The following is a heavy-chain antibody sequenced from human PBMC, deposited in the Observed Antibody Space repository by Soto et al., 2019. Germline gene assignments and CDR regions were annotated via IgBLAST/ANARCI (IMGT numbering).Heavy chain of an antibody. CDR1: GGSISSGGYF. V-gene: IGHV4-30-2*01. Sequence: QLQLQVSGSGLVKPSQTLSLTCAVSGGSISSGGYFWSWIRQPPGKGLEWIGYIYHSGSIYYNPSLKSRVTMSVDRSKNQFSLKLSSVTAADTAVYYCARVPDYWGQGTLVTVSS. CDR2: IYHSGSI. CDR3: ARVPDY. J-gene: IGHJ4*02.